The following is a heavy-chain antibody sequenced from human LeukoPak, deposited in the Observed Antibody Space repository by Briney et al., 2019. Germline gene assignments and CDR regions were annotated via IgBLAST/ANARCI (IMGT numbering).Heavy chain of an antibody. CDR1: GFTFSTYA. Sequence: GGSLRLSCAASGFTFSTYAMSWVRQAPGKGLEWVSAVSGSGDSTFYSDSVKGRFTISRDNSKNTLYLQMNSLRAEDTAVYYCAKDRAPTVTTIRYYFDYWGQGTLVTVSS. CDR2: VSGSGDST. J-gene: IGHJ4*02. D-gene: IGHD4-11*01. V-gene: IGHV3-23*01. CDR3: AKDRAPTVTTIRYYFDY.